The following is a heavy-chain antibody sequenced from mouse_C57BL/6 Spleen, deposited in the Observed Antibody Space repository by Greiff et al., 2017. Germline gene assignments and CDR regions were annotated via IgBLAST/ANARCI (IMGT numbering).Heavy chain of an antibody. J-gene: IGHJ1*03. D-gene: IGHD1-1*01. CDR2: ISDGGSYT. Sequence: EVQLVESGGGLVKPGGSLKLSCAASGFTFSSYAMSWVRQTPEKRLEWVATISDGGSYTYYPDNVKGRFTISRDNAKNNLYLQMSHLKSEDTAMYYCARELLRYWYFDVWGTGTTVTVSS. V-gene: IGHV5-4*01. CDR1: GFTFSSYA. CDR3: ARELLRYWYFDV.